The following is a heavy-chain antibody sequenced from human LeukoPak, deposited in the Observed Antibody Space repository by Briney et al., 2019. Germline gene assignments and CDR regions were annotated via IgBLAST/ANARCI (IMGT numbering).Heavy chain of an antibody. Sequence: PGGSLRLSCAASGFTLSGYWVHWVRQAPGKGLAWVARINPDGRITNYADSVKGRFTVSRDNAKNRLFLQMNSRRAEDMAVYYCASDFHGLYDHWGQGTLVTVSS. CDR2: INPDGRIT. CDR1: GFTLSGYW. D-gene: IGHD4-17*01. J-gene: IGHJ4*02. V-gene: IGHV3-74*01. CDR3: ASDFHGLYDH.